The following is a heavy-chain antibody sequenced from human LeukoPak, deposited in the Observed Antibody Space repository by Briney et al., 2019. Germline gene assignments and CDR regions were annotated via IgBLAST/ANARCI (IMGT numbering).Heavy chain of an antibody. D-gene: IGHD3-10*01. CDR3: ARGVYYGSGSRLPKPNWFDP. CDR2: ISAYNGNT. J-gene: IGHJ5*02. Sequence: ASVKVSCKASGYTFTSYGISWVRQAPGQGLEWMGWISAYNGNTNYAQKLQGRVTMTTDTSTSTTYMELRSLRSDDTAVYYCARGVYYGSGSRLPKPNWFDPWGQGTLVTVSS. CDR1: GYTFTSYG. V-gene: IGHV1-18*01.